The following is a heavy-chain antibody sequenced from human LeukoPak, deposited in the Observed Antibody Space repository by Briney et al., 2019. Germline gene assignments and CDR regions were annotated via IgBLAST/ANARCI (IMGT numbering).Heavy chain of an antibody. D-gene: IGHD5-24*01. CDR1: GGTFSSYA. Sequence: SVKVSCKASGGTFSSYAISWVRQAPGQGLEWMGRIIPIFGTANYAQKFQGRVTITTDESTSTAYMELSSLRSEDTAVYYCARASLGRGYFDYWGQGTLVAVSS. J-gene: IGHJ4*02. CDR2: IIPIFGTA. V-gene: IGHV1-69*05. CDR3: ARASLGRGYFDY.